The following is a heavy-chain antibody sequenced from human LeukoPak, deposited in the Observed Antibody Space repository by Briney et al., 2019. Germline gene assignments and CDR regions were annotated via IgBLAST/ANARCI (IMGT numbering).Heavy chain of an antibody. D-gene: IGHD1-7*01. CDR1: GGSISSYY. Sequence: SETLSLTCTVSGGSISSYYWSWIRQPAGKGLEWIGRIYTSGSTNYNPSLKSRVTMSVDTSKNQFSLKLSSVTAAVTAVYYCAREGLELWGENWFDPWGQGTLVTVSS. CDR3: AREGLELWGENWFDP. CDR2: IYTSGST. J-gene: IGHJ5*02. V-gene: IGHV4-4*07.